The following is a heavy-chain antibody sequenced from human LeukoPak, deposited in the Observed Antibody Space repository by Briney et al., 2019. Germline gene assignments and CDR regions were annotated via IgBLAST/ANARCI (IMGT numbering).Heavy chain of an antibody. CDR2: IKRDGSKK. CDR1: GFPFSSYW. V-gene: IGHV3-7*04. D-gene: IGHD5-24*01. J-gene: IGHJ4*02. CDR3: TRVGYIDEGIDY. Sequence: GGSLRLSCVASGFPFSSYWMTWVRQAPGKGLEGVANIKRDGSKKSYVDSVKGRFTISRDNAKNSLYLQMSSLRAEDTAIYYCTRVGYIDEGIDYWGQGTLVTVSS.